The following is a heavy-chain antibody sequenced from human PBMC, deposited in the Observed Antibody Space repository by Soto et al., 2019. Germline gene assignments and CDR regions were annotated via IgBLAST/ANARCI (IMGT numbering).Heavy chain of an antibody. CDR2: ISSSSSYI. CDR1: GFTFSSYS. D-gene: IGHD2-2*01. V-gene: IGHV3-21*01. J-gene: IGHJ4*02. CDR3: AREACSSTSCQDY. Sequence: GGSLRLSCAASGFTFSSYSMIWVRQAPGKGLEWVSSISSSSSYIYYADSVKGRFTTSRDNAKNSLYLQMNSLRAEDTAVYYCAREACSSTSCQDYWGQGTLVTVSS.